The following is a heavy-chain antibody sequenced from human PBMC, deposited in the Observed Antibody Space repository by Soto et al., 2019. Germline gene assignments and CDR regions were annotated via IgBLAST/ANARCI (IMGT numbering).Heavy chain of an antibody. V-gene: IGHV4-30-2*01. Sequence: PAETLSLTCAVSGGSISSGGYSWICIRQPPGKGLEWIGYIYHSGSTYYNPSLKSRVTISVDRSKNQFSLKLSSVTAADTAVYYCARGDMQLVLGYWGQGTLVTVSS. D-gene: IGHD6-6*01. CDR3: ARGDMQLVLGY. CDR2: IYHSGST. CDR1: GGSISSGGYS. J-gene: IGHJ4*02.